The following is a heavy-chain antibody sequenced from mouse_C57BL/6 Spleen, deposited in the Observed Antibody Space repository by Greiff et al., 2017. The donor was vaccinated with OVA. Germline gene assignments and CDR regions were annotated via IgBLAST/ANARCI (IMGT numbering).Heavy chain of an antibody. Sequence: EVKLVESGGGLVQPGGSMKLSCAASGFTFSDAWMDWVRQSPEKGLEWVAEIRNKANNHATYYAESVKGRFTISRDESKSSVYLQMNSLRAEDTGIYYCTSTTVVADYYAMDYWGQGTSVTVSS. CDR1: GFTFSDAW. V-gene: IGHV6-6*01. CDR3: TSTTVVADYYAMDY. D-gene: IGHD1-1*01. J-gene: IGHJ4*01. CDR2: IRNKANNHAT.